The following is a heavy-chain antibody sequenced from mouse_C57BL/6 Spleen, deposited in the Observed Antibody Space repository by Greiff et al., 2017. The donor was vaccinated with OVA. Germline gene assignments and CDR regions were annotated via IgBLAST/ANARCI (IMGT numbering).Heavy chain of an antibody. V-gene: IGHV1-18*01. CDR2: INPNNGGT. CDR1: GYTFTDYN. J-gene: IGHJ3*01. CDR3: AREGSSLFAY. Sequence: DVQLQESGPELVKPGASVKIPCKASGYTFTDYNMDWVKQSHGKSLEWIGDINPNNGGTIYNQKFKGKATLTVDKSSSTAYMELRSLTSEDTAVYYCAREGSSLFAYWGQGTLVTVSA. D-gene: IGHD1-1*01.